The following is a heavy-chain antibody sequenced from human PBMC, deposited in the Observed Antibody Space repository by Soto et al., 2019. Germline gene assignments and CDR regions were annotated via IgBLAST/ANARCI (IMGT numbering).Heavy chain of an antibody. D-gene: IGHD4-17*01. J-gene: IGHJ2*01. Sequence: PGGSLRLSCAASGFTFSSYGMHWVRQAPGKGLEWVAVIWSGGSNKYYADSVKGRFTISRDNSKNTLYLQMTSLRAEDTAVYYCAKAGGDYVPYCFDLWGRGTLVTVSS. CDR3: AKAGGDYVPYCFDL. V-gene: IGHV3-33*06. CDR2: IWSGGSNK. CDR1: GFTFSSYG.